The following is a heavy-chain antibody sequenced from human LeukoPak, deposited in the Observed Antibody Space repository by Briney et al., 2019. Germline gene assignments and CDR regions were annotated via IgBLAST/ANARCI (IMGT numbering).Heavy chain of an antibody. J-gene: IGHJ4*02. CDR2: ISDYSGNT. CDR1: GYSLSSNG. V-gene: IGHV1-18*01. CDR3: AREGATDYYFDP. D-gene: IGHD4-11*01. Sequence: ASVKVSCKASGYSLSSNGISWARQAPGQGLEWMGWISDYSGNTKYAQNFQDRVTLTTDRSTNTAYMELRSLRSDDAAVYYCAREGATDYYFDPWGQGTLVTVSS.